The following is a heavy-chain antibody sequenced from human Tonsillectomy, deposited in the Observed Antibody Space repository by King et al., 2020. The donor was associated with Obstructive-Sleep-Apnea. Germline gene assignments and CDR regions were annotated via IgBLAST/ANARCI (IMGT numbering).Heavy chain of an antibody. CDR1: GGSISRYY. Sequence: QLQESGPGLVKPSETLSLTCTVSGGSISRYYWSWIRQPPGKGLEWIGYIYYSGSTNYNPSLKSRVTISVDTSKNQFSLKLSSVTAADTAVYYCARFRRTYYYDSSGYYSYAFYIWGQGTMVTVSS. V-gene: IGHV4-59*08. CDR2: IYYSGST. J-gene: IGHJ3*02. CDR3: ARFRRTYYYDSSGYYSYAFYI. D-gene: IGHD3-22*01.